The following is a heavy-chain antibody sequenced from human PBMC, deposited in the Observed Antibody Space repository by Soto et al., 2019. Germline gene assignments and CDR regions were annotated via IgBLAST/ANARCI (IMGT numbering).Heavy chain of an antibody. D-gene: IGHD2-2*01. CDR1: GFTFINYN. J-gene: IGHJ6*03. CDR2: ISTSSSYI. CDR3: TRSAYMDV. V-gene: IGHV3-21*01. Sequence: GGSLRPSSAASGFTFINYNMYWVRQAPGKGLEWVSSISTSSSYIHYADSVKGRFTISRDNAKNSLYLQMDSLRAEDTAVYYATRSAYMDVWGTGTTVTVSS.